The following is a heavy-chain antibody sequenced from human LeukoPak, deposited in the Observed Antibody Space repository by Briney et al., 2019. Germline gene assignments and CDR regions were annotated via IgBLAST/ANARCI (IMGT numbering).Heavy chain of an antibody. CDR2: INPNSGGT. V-gene: IGHV1-2*02. CDR1: GYTFTGYY. J-gene: IGHJ4*02. CDR3: AVDIAADGKSDFA. D-gene: IGHD6-13*01. Sequence: ASVKVSCKASGYTFTGYYMHWGRQAPGQGLEWMGWINPNSGGTNYAQKFQGRVTMTRDTSISTAYMELSRLRSDDTAVYYCAVDIAADGKSDFAWGQGTLVTVSS.